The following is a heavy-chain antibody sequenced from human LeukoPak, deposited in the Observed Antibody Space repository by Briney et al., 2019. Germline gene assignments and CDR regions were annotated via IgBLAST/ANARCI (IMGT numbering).Heavy chain of an antibody. CDR3: ARENYYILTGNDAFDI. CDR1: GFILNNAW. D-gene: IGHD3-9*01. J-gene: IGHJ3*02. Sequence: GGSLRLSCAASGFILNNAWVSWVRQAPGKGLEWVANIKQDGSEKYYVDSVKGRFTISRDNAKNSLYLQMNSLRAEDTAVYYCARENYYILTGNDAFDIWSQGTMVTVSP. CDR2: IKQDGSEK. V-gene: IGHV3-7*01.